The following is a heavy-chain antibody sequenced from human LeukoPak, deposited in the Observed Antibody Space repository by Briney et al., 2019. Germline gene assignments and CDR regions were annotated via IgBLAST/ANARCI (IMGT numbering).Heavy chain of an antibody. Sequence: SQTLSLTCTVSGGSSSSGSYYWSWIRQPAGKGLEWIGRIYTSGSTNYNPSLKSRVTISVDTSKNQFSLKLSSVTAADTAVYYCARKYYLDVWGQGTTVTVSS. D-gene: IGHD3-10*01. V-gene: IGHV4-61*02. CDR3: ARKYYLDV. J-gene: IGHJ6*02. CDR2: IYTSGST. CDR1: GGSSSSGSYY.